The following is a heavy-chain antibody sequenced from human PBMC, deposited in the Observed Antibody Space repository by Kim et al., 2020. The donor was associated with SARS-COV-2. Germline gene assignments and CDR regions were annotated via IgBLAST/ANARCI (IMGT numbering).Heavy chain of an antibody. CDR2: TYYCGST. D-gene: IGHD2-2*01. J-gene: IGHJ4*01. CDR1: GGSISSYY. Sequence: SETLSLTCTVSGGSISSYYWSWIRQPPRKGLEWIGYTYYCGSTNYNPSLKSRVTISVDTSKNQFSLKLSSVTAADTAVYYCATRNCSSTSCSPHYFDYWG. V-gene: IGHV4-59*08. CDR3: ATRNCSSTSCSPHYFDY.